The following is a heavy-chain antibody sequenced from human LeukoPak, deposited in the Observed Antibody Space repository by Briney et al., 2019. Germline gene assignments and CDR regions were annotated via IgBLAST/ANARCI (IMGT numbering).Heavy chain of an antibody. CDR2: IYTSGST. J-gene: IGHJ5*02. CDR1: GGSISSYY. CDR3: ARAVYCSSTSCPRPRNWFDP. V-gene: IGHV4-4*07. Sequence: SETLSLTCTVSGGSISSYYWSWIRQPAGKGLEWIGRIYTSGSTNYNPSLKSRVTMSVDTSKNQFSLKLSSVTAADTAVYYCARAVYCSSTSCPRPRNWFDPWGQGTLVTVSS. D-gene: IGHD2-2*01.